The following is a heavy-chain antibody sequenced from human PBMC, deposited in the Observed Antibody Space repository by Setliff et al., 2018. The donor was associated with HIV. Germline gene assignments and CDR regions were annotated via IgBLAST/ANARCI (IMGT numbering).Heavy chain of an antibody. CDR2: ISSSGSTI. CDR1: GFTFSDFY. V-gene: IGHV3-11*04. J-gene: IGHJ4*02. Sequence: LRLSCAASGFTFSDFYMSWIRQAPGKGLEWVSYISSSGSTIYYSDSVRGRFTISRDNAKNSLYLQMNSLRAEDTAVYYCAKVEGIAVDIWGQGTLVTVSS. D-gene: IGHD6-19*01. CDR3: AKVEGIAVDI.